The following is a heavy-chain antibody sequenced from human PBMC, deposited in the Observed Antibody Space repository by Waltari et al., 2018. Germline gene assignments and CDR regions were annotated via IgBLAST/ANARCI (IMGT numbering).Heavy chain of an antibody. CDR3: AKPMPGENSSFNY. V-gene: IGHV3-30*02. CDR2: RRYDGSNK. D-gene: IGHD6-13*01. CDR1: GFTFSSYG. Sequence: QVQLVESGGGVVQPGGSLRLSCAASGFTFSSYGMHWVRQAPGKGLEWVAFRRYDGSNKYYADSVKGRFTISRDNSKNTLYLQMNSLRAEDTAVYYCAKPMPGENSSFNYWGQGTLVTVSS. J-gene: IGHJ4*02.